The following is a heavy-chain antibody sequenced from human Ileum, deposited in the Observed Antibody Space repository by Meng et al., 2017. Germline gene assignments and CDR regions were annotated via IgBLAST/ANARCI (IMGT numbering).Heavy chain of an antibody. D-gene: IGHD3-22*01. Sequence: GESLKISCATSGFTFTNAWMSWVRPAPGKGLEWVALVKSKRDDGSTDYTAPVKGRFTISRDDSRDTSSLQMNSLKFEDTALYYYATHRSSDSCSDGSAFSFFESWGQGTPVTDSS. CDR2: VKSKRDDGST. CDR1: GFTFTNAW. V-gene: IGHV3-15*01. CDR3: ATHRSSDSCSDGSAFSFFES. J-gene: IGHJ4*02.